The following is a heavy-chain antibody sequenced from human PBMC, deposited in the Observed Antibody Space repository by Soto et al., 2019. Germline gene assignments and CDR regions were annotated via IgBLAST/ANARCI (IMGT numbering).Heavy chain of an antibody. CDR1: GGSISSSSYY. D-gene: IGHD6-13*01. Sequence: KTSETLSLTCTVSGGSISSSSYYWGWIRQPPGKGLEWIGSIYYSGSTYYNPSLKSRVTISVDTSKNQFSLKLSSVTAADTAVYYCARVYSSSWYPYYYYYGMDVWGQGTTVTVSS. CDR2: IYYSGST. J-gene: IGHJ6*02. CDR3: ARVYSSSWYPYYYYYGMDV. V-gene: IGHV4-39*01.